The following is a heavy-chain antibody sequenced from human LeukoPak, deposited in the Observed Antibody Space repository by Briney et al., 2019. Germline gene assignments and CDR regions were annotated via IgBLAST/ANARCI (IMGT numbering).Heavy chain of an antibody. CDR1: GGSISSYY. CDR2: IYYSGST. J-gene: IGHJ4*02. CDR3: ARDDRRTGRDY. D-gene: IGHD7-27*01. V-gene: IGHV4-59*01. Sequence: KPSETLSLTCTVSGGSISSYYWSWIRQPPGKGLEWIGYIYYSGSTNYNPSLKSRVTISVDTSKNQFSPKLSSVTAADTAVYYCARDDRRTGRDYWGQGTLVTVSS.